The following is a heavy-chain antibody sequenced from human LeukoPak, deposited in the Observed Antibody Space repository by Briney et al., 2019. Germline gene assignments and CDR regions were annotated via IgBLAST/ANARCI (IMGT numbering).Heavy chain of an antibody. V-gene: IGHV3-21*01. CDR1: GFTFSSYS. J-gene: IGHJ4*02. CDR3: ARDSFPGYCSSTSCYTEIDY. D-gene: IGHD2-2*02. CDR2: ISSSSSYI. Sequence: GGSLRLSCAASGFTFSSYSMNWVRQAPGKGLEWVSSISSSSSYIYYADSVKGRFTISRDNAKNSLYLQMNSLRAEDTAVYYCARDSFPGYCSSTSCYTEIDYWGQGTLVTVSS.